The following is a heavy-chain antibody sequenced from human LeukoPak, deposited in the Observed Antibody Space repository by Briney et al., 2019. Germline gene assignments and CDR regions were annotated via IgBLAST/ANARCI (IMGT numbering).Heavy chain of an antibody. V-gene: IGHV1-69*06. CDR2: IIPIFGTA. CDR3: ARARTSYYDSSGYYDTSY. Sequence: SVKVSCKASGGTFSSYAISWVRQAPGRGLEWMGGIIPIFGTANYAQKFQGRVTITADKSTSTAYMELSSLRSEDTAVYYCARARTSYYDSSGYYDTSYWGQGTLVTVSS. J-gene: IGHJ4*02. D-gene: IGHD3-22*01. CDR1: GGTFSSYA.